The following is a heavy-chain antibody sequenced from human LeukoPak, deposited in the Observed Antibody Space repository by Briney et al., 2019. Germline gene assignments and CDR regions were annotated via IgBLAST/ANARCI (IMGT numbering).Heavy chain of an antibody. CDR1: GYTFTSYG. V-gene: IGHV1-18*01. D-gene: IGHD2-15*01. CDR3: AKDQFLLGFCSCGRGCRRAYYFDY. J-gene: IGHJ4*02. CDR2: ISGYNGNT. Sequence: GASVKVSCKASGYTFTSYGISWVRQAPGQGLEWMGWISGYNGNTNYGQKLQGRVTMTTDTSTSTGYMELRSVTSDDTAVYYCAKDQFLLGFCSCGRGCRRAYYFDYWGQGTLVTVSS.